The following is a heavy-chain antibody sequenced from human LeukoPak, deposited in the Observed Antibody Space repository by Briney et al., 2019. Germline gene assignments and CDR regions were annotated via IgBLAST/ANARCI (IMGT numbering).Heavy chain of an antibody. CDR2: IYPGDSDT. V-gene: IGHV5-51*01. CDR3: VRLDSSSSSGLDY. Sequence: GESLKISCKGSGYRFTTYWIGWVRQMPGKGLESMGIIYPGDSDTKYNPSFQGQVAISADKSISTAYLRWSSLKTSDTAVYYCVRLDSSSSSGLDYWGQGTLVTVSS. D-gene: IGHD6-6*01. J-gene: IGHJ4*02. CDR1: GYRFTTYW.